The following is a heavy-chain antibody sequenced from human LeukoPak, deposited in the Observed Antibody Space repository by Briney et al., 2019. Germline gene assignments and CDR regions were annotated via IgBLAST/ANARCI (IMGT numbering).Heavy chain of an antibody. V-gene: IGHV4-34*01. CDR2: INHSGST. CDR3: AREGSDYGGNYNYYYYYYMDV. J-gene: IGHJ6*03. D-gene: IGHD4-23*01. Sequence: SETLSLTCAVYGGSFSGYYWSWIRQPPGKGLEWIGEINHSGSTNYNPSLKSRVTISVDTSKNQFSLKLSSVTAADTAVYYCAREGSDYGGNYNYYYYYYMDVWGKGTTVTVSS. CDR1: GGSFSGYY.